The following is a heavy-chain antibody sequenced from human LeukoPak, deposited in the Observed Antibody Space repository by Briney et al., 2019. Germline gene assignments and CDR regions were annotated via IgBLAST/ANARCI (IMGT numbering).Heavy chain of an antibody. Sequence: ASVEVSCKASGYTFTGYYMHWVRQAPGQGLEWMGWINPNSGGTNYAQKFQGRVTMTRDTSISTAYMELSRLRSDDTAVYYCARVFNYYDSSGPFDYWGQGTLVTVSS. D-gene: IGHD3-22*01. CDR3: ARVFNYYDSSGPFDY. V-gene: IGHV1-2*02. CDR1: GYTFTGYY. CDR2: INPNSGGT. J-gene: IGHJ4*02.